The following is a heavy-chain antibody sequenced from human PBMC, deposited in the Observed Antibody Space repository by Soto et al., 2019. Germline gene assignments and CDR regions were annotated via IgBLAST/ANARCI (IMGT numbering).Heavy chain of an antibody. Sequence: QVQLQQWGTGLLKPAETLSLTCAVYSESFSRYSWTWIRQPPSKGLEWIGEINYYGNTVYNPSLKSRVTMSIETSKMPLSLKLTSLTAADTAVYYCAKKHYSGFDYWGQGSLVTVSS. CDR1: SESFSRYS. J-gene: IGHJ4*02. CDR2: INYYGNT. V-gene: IGHV4-34*01. D-gene: IGHD1-26*01. CDR3: AKKHYSGFDY.